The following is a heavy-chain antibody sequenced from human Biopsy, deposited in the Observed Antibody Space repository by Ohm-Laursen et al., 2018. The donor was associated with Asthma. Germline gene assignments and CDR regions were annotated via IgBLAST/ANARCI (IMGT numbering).Heavy chain of an antibody. CDR3: ARTFHFWSPYHAEHCQL. D-gene: IGHD3-3*02. CDR2: IKHDGSEN. V-gene: IGHV3-7*01. CDR1: GFTFGDYW. Sequence: SLRLSCAASGFTFGDYWMSWVRQVPGRGLEWVANIKHDGSENNHVDSLKGRFTISRDNAKNSLYLQMNSLRAEDTAVYYCARTFHFWSPYHAEHCQLWGQGTLVTASS. J-gene: IGHJ1*01.